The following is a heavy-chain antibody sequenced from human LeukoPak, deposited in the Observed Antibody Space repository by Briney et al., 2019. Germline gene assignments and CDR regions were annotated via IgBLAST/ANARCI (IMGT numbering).Heavy chain of an antibody. CDR3: AKERVIAARRVGWNYFDY. Sequence: PGGSLRLSCAASGFTFSSYWMSWVRQAPGKGLEWVAVIWYDGSNKYYADSVKGRFTISRDNSKNTLYLQMNSLRAEDTAVYYCAKERVIAARRVGWNYFDYWGQGTLVTVSS. D-gene: IGHD6-6*01. CDR1: GFTFSSYW. J-gene: IGHJ4*02. V-gene: IGHV3-33*06. CDR2: IWYDGSNK.